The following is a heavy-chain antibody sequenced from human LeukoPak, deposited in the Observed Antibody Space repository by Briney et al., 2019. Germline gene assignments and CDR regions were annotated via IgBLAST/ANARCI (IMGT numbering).Heavy chain of an antibody. CDR1: GFTFDDYA. D-gene: IGHD1-26*01. J-gene: IGHJ4*02. CDR3: AKVGTSGGFDY. CDR2: ISWSSGSI. Sequence: GGSLRLSCAASGFTFDDYAMHWVRQAPGKGLEWVSGISWSSGSIGYADSVKGRFTISRDNAKNSLYLQMNSLRAEDTALYYCAKVGTSGGFDYWGQGTLVTVSS. V-gene: IGHV3-9*01.